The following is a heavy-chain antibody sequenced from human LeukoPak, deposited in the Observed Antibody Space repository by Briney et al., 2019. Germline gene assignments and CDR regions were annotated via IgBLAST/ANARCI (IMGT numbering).Heavy chain of an antibody. CDR1: GFTFSSYA. D-gene: IGHD6-13*01. CDR3: AKDIAAADPYYFDY. V-gene: IGHV3-23*01. CDR2: ISGSGGST. Sequence: TGGSLRLSCAASGFTFSSYAMSWVRQALGKGLEWVSAISGSGGSTYYADSVKGRFTISRDNSKNTLYLQMNSLRAEDTAVYYCAKDIAAADPYYFDYWGQGTLVTVSS. J-gene: IGHJ4*02.